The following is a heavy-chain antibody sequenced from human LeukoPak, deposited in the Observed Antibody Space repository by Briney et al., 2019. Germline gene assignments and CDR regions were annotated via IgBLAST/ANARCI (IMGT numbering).Heavy chain of an antibody. D-gene: IGHD6-13*01. Sequence: GGSLSLSCAASGFTFSNCWMSWVRQAPGKGLEWVANIKEDGSEKYYVDSVKGRFTISRDNARNSLYLQMNSLRAEDTAVYYCASGRQLGYWGQGTLVTVSS. CDR3: ASGRQLGY. J-gene: IGHJ4*02. V-gene: IGHV3-7*01. CDR1: GFTFSNCW. CDR2: IKEDGSEK.